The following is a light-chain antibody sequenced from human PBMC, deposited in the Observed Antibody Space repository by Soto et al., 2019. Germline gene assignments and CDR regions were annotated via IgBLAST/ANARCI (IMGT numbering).Light chain of an antibody. J-gene: IGLJ3*02. CDR2: EVS. Sequence: QSALTQPASVSGSPGQSITISCTGTSSDVGGYNYVSWYQQQSGKAPKLMIHEVSNRPSGVSNRFSGSKSGNTASLTISGLQAEDEADYYCTSYAGSNKLVFAGGTKVTVL. CDR3: TSYAGSNKLV. CDR1: SSDVGGYNY. V-gene: IGLV2-14*01.